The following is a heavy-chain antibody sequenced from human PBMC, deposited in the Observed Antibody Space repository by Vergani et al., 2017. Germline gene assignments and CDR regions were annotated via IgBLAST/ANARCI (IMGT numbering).Heavy chain of an antibody. CDR1: GFTFTSSA. Sequence: QMQLVQSGPEVKKPGTSVKVSCKASGFTFTSSAMQWVRQARGQRLEWIGWIVVGSGNTNYAQKFQERVTITRDMSTSTAYMELSSLRSEDTAVYYCAAGRLAVAGSRVGWGYYYGMDVWGQGTTVTVSS. J-gene: IGHJ6*02. CDR2: IVVGSGNT. V-gene: IGHV1-58*02. CDR3: AAGRLAVAGSRVGWGYYYGMDV. D-gene: IGHD6-19*01.